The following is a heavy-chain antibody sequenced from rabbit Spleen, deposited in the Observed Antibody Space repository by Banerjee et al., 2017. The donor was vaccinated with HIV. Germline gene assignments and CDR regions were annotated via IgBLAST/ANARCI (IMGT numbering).Heavy chain of an antibody. CDR1: GFPFSSGYD. CDR3: ARDAGTSFSTYGMDL. V-gene: IGHV1S45*01. J-gene: IGHJ6*01. CDR2: IGAGSSGST. D-gene: IGHD8-1*01. Sequence: QEQLEESGGGLVKPGGTLTLTCKASGFPFSSGYDMCWVRQAPGKGLEWIACIGAGSSGSTYYASWAKGRFTISKTSSTTVTLQMTSLTVADTATYFCARDAGTSFSTYGMDLWGPGTLVTVS.